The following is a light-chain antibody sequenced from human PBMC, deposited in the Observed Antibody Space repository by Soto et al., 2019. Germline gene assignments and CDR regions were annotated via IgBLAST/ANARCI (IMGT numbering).Light chain of an antibody. CDR1: SSDVGGYNY. CDR2: DVN. Sequence: QSALTQPASVSGSPGQSITITCTGTSSDVGGYNYVSWYQQHPGKAPKLMIYDVNNRPSGVSNRFSGSKSGNTASLTISGLQADDEAYYYCTSYTTSSTGVFGGGTKLTVL. V-gene: IGLV2-14*01. CDR3: TSYTTSSTGV. J-gene: IGLJ3*02.